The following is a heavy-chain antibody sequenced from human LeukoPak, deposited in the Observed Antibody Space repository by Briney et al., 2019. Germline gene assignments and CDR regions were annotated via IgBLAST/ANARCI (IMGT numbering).Heavy chain of an antibody. CDR3: ARAYYDSSNGFYYYYMDV. CDR1: GGSIRRHD. Sequence: PSETLSLTCAVSGGSIRRHDWSWIRQPPVKGLEWIGCIYNNGSTNYNPSLKSRVTTVLDTSNNRFSLKLSSVTAADAAVYYCARAYYDSSNGFYYYYMDVWGEGTTVTVSS. V-gene: IGHV4-59*11. J-gene: IGHJ6*03. D-gene: IGHD3-22*01. CDR2: IYNNGST.